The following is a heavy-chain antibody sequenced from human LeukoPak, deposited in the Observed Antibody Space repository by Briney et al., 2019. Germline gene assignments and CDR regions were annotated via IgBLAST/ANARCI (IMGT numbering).Heavy chain of an antibody. CDR2: MNPNSGST. CDR1: GYTFTSYD. CDR3: ARGLRYSSKNWFDP. V-gene: IGHV1-8*01. J-gene: IGHJ5*02. D-gene: IGHD6-13*01. Sequence: ASVKVSCKASGYTFTSYDINWVRQATGQGLEWMGWMNPNSGSTGYAQKFQGRVTMTRNTSISTAYMELSSLRSEDTAVYYCARGLRYSSKNWFDPWGQGTLVTVSS.